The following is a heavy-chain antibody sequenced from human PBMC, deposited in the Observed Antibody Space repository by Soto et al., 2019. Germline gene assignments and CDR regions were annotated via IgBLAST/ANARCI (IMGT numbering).Heavy chain of an antibody. J-gene: IGHJ4*02. D-gene: IGHD3-22*01. CDR3: ARIQRDHYDNSALFFDY. CDR1: GFSLSNARMG. V-gene: IGHV2-26*01. Sequence: KESGPVLVKPTETLTLTCTVSGFSLSNARMGVSWIRQPPGKALEWLAYIFSNDEKSYSTSLKSRLTISKDTSKSQVVLTMTNMDPVDTATYYCARIQRDHYDNSALFFDYWGQGTLVTVSS. CDR2: IFSNDEK.